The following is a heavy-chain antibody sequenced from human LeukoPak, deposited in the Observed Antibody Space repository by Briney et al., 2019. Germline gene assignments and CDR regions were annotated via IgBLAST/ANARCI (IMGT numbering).Heavy chain of an antibody. CDR2: INHSGST. J-gene: IGHJ4*02. Sequence: KTSETLSLTCAVYGGSFSGYYWIWIRQPPGKGLEWIGEINHSGSTNYNPSLKSRVTISVDTSKNQFSLKLSSVTAADTAVYYCARGPYDFWSGYIFDYWGQGTLVTVSS. V-gene: IGHV4-34*01. D-gene: IGHD3-3*01. CDR1: GGSFSGYY. CDR3: ARGPYDFWSGYIFDY.